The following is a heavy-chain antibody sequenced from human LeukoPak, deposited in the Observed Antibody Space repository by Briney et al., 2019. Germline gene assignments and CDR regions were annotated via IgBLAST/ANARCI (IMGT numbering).Heavy chain of an antibody. J-gene: IGHJ6*02. V-gene: IGHV3-48*02. Sequence: PGGSLRLSCAASGFTLSSYSMNWVRQAPGKGLEWVSYISNSSSTIYYAGSVKGRFTISRDNAKNSLYLQMNSLRDEDTAVYYCASSFTIFYYYGMDVWGQGTTVTVSS. CDR3: ASSFTIFYYYGMDV. CDR1: GFTLSSYS. CDR2: ISNSSSTI. D-gene: IGHD3-9*01.